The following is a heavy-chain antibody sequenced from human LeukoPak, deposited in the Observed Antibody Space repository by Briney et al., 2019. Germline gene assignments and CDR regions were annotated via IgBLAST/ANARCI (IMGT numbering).Heavy chain of an antibody. Sequence: PSETLSLTCTVSGGSISGSYYWVWIRQPPGKGLEWIGSIYYGGRIYYNPSLKSRVTISVDTSKNQFSLKLSSVTAADTAVYYCARGSRITMVRGVIIRGWYYFDYWGQGTLVTVSS. CDR1: GGSISGSYY. D-gene: IGHD3-10*01. CDR2: IYYGGRI. V-gene: IGHV4-39*07. J-gene: IGHJ4*02. CDR3: ARGSRITMVRGVIIRGWYYFDY.